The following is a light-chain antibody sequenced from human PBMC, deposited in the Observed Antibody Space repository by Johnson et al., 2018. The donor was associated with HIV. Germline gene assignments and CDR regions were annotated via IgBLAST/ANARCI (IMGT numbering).Light chain of an antibody. V-gene: IGLV1-51*02. CDR3: GTWDSSLSADV. J-gene: IGLJ1*01. CDR1: SSNIGNNY. CDR2: ENN. Sequence: QSVLTQPPSVSAAPGQKVTISCSGSSSNIGNNYVSWYQQFPGTAPKLLIYENNKRPSGIPYRFSGSKSGTSATLGITGLQTGDEADYYCGTWDSSLSADVFGTGTKVTGL.